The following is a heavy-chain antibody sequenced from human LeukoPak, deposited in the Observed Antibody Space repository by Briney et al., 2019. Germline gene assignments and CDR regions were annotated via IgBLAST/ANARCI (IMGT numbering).Heavy chain of an antibody. CDR2: ISGSGGST. D-gene: IGHD4-17*01. J-gene: IGHJ4*02. CDR1: GFTFSNYA. CDR3: ARGGWGFDYGDYDY. Sequence: PGGSLRLSCAASGFTFSNYAMSWVRQAPGKGLDWVSAISGSGGSTYYADSVKGRFTVSRDFSKNTLYLQMNSLRAEDTAVYYCARGGWGFDYGDYDYWGQGTLVTISS. V-gene: IGHV3-23*01.